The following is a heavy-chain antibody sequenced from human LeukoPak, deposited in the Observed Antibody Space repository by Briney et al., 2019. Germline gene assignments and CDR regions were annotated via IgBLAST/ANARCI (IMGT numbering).Heavy chain of an antibody. J-gene: IGHJ5*02. CDR2: IWYDGGNK. V-gene: IGHV3-33*03. CDR1: GFTFSSYG. CDR3: ARGFDPGYSSSWGHNWFDP. Sequence: PGGSLRLSCAASGFTFSSYGMHWVRQAPGKGLEWVAVIWYDGGNKYYADSVKGRFTISRDNAKNSLYLQMNSLRVEDTAVYYCARGFDPGYSSSWGHNWFDPWGQGTLVTVSS. D-gene: IGHD6-13*01.